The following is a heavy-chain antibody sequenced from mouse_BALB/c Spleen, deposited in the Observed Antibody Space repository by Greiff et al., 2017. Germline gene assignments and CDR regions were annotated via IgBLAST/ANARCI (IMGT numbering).Heavy chain of an antibody. D-gene: IGHD1-1*02. CDR3: ARSVIWGAMDY. Sequence: VQLQQSGPELVKPGASVKMSCKASGYTFTSYVMHWVKQKPGQGLEWIGYINPYNDGTKYNEKFKGKATLTSDKSSSTAYMQLSSLTSDDSAVYFCARSVIWGAMDYWGQGTSVTVSS. CDR2: INPYNDGT. CDR1: GYTFTSYV. V-gene: IGHV1-14*01. J-gene: IGHJ4*01.